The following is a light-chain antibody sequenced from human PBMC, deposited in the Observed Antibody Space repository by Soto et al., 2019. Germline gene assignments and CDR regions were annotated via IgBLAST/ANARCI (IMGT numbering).Light chain of an antibody. V-gene: IGKV1-33*01. Sequence: DLQMTQSPSSLSASVGDRVIISCQASPDISNHLNWYQQKPGKAPKLLIYYASNLELGVPSRFSGSGSGTYFTFTISSLQTEDIATYYCQQYHNLPLTFGGGTKVEIK. CDR1: PDISNH. CDR3: QQYHNLPLT. J-gene: IGKJ4*01. CDR2: YAS.